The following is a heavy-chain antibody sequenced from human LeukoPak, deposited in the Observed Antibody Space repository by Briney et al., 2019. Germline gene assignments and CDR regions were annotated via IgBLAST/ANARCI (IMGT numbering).Heavy chain of an antibody. CDR2: IIPIFGIA. D-gene: IGHD4-17*01. J-gene: IGHJ3*02. CDR1: GGTFSSYA. V-gene: IGHV1-69*04. Sequence: GASVKVSCKASGGTFSSYAISWVRQAPGQGLEWMGRIIPIFGIANYAQKFQGRVTITADKSTSTAYMELSSLRSEDTAVYYCARDDCGDYVSPVPNAFDIWGQGTMVTVSS. CDR3: ARDDCGDYVSPVPNAFDI.